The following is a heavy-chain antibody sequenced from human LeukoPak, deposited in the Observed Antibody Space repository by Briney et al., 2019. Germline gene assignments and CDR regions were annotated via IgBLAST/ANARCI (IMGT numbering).Heavy chain of an antibody. D-gene: IGHD5-18*01. CDR1: GFTFDDYA. J-gene: IGHJ4*02. CDR2: ISRNSGSI. V-gene: IGHV3-9*01. Sequence: PGGSLRLSCAAFGFTFDDYAMHWVRQAPGKGLEWVSGISRNSGSIGYADSVKGRFTISRDNAKNSMYLQMNSLRAEDTALYYCAKDGHGYSYGLYYFDYWGQGTLVTVSS. CDR3: AKDGHGYSYGLYYFDY.